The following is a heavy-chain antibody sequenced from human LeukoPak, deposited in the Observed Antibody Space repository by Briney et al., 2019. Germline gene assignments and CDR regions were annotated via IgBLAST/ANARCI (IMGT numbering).Heavy chain of an antibody. CDR2: MYGDGST. J-gene: IGHJ3*02. D-gene: IGHD3-22*01. V-gene: IGHV3-66*01. Sequence: GGSLRLSCAASGFSVSRTFMTWVRQAPGKGLEWVSIMYGDGSTYNADSVNGRFTISRDNSNNTVFLQMNSLRAEDTAVYYCSKSFETSGYYGPDAFEIWGQGTMVTVSS. CDR1: GFSVSRTF. CDR3: SKSFETSGYYGPDAFEI.